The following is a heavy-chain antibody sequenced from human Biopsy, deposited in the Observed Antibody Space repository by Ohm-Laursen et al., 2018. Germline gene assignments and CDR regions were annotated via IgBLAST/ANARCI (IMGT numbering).Heavy chain of an antibody. CDR3: ARPSTFYHDGGGYYDGFDP. V-gene: IGHV4-59*07. Sequence: SDTLSLTCTVSGGSISGYHWSWIRKSPGKGLEWLAYISYTGGITSNPSLNGRATMSLDTSKNQFSLKLRSVTAADTAVYYCARPSTFYHDGGGYYDGFDPWGQGTLVTVSS. J-gene: IGHJ5*02. CDR2: ISYTGGI. D-gene: IGHD3-22*01. CDR1: GGSISGYH.